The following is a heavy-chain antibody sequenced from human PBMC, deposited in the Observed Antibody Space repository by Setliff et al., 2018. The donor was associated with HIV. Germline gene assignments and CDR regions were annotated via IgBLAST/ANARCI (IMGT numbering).Heavy chain of an antibody. J-gene: IGHJ4*02. CDR1: GFSFSDYY. V-gene: IGHV4-38-2*02. D-gene: IGHD6-6*01. CDR3: ARDLVSIAARPTEFDY. Sequence: SETLRLSCAASGFSFSDYYMSWIRQPPGKGLEWIGSIYHSGSTYYNPSLRSRVTISVDTSKNQFSLKLSSVTAADTAVYYCARDLVSIAARPTEFDYWGQGTLVTVSS. CDR2: IYHSGST.